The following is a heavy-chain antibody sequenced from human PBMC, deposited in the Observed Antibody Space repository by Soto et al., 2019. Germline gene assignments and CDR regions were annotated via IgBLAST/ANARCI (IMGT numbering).Heavy chain of an antibody. CDR2: ISGSGGST. D-gene: IGHD6-19*01. V-gene: IGHV3-23*01. J-gene: IGHJ4*02. CDR1: GFTFSSYA. Sequence: GGSLRLSCAASGFTFSSYAMSWVRQAPGKGLEWVSAISGSGGSTYYADSVKGRFTISRDNSKNTLYLQMNSLRAEDTAVYYCAKDSSSPYSSGWRDYWGQGTLVTVSS. CDR3: AKDSSSPYSSGWRDY.